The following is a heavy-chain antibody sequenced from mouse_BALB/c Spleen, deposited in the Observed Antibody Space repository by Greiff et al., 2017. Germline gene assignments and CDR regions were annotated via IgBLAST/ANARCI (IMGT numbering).Heavy chain of an antibody. CDR2: ISYSGST. Sequence: EVKLMESGPGLVKPSQSLSLTCTVTGYSIASDYAWNWIRQFPGNKLEWMGYISYSGSTSYNPSLKSRISITRDTSKNQFFLQLNSVTTEDTATYYCGQKSLYYGSSYGAMDYWGQGTSVTVSS. CDR3: GQKSLYYGSSYGAMDY. V-gene: IGHV3-2*02. D-gene: IGHD1-1*01. J-gene: IGHJ4*01. CDR1: GYSIASDYA.